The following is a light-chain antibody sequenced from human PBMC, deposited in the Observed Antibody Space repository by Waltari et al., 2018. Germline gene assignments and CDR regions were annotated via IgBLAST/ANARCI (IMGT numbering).Light chain of an antibody. CDR1: SSMSNS. Sequence: SYVLTQLPPLSLPTGPSATLTCRRNSSMSNSYQWYHQKPGQAPIMVVYAHSDRPSGIPELFSGSNSENTATLAIISVEAGHEADYYCHVWDINSDHWVFCGETKLTVL. CDR2: AHS. V-gene: IGLV3-21*02. J-gene: IGLJ3*02. CDR3: HVWDINSDHWV.